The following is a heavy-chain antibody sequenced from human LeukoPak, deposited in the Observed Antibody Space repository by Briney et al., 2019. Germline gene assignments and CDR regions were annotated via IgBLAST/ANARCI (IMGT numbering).Heavy chain of an antibody. CDR2: INHSGST. V-gene: IGHV4-34*01. CDR3: ARGRAAAGTSGTLGY. Sequence: SETLSLTCAVYGGSFSGYYWSWIRQPPGKGLEWIGEINHSGSTNYNPSLKSRVTISVDTSKNQFSLKLSSVTAADTAVYYCARGRAAAGTSGTLGYWGQGTLVTVSS. CDR1: GGSFSGYY. D-gene: IGHD6-13*01. J-gene: IGHJ4*02.